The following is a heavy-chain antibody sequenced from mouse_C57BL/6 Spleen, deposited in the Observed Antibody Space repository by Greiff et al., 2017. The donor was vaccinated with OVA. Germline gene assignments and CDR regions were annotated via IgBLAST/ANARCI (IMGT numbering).Heavy chain of an antibody. CDR1: GYTFTDYE. V-gene: IGHV1-15*01. CDR2: IDPETGGT. Sequence: QVQLQQSGAELVRPGASVTLSCKASGYTFTDYEMHWVKQTPVHGLEWIGAIDPETGGTAYNQKFKGKAILTADKSSSTAYMELRSLTSEDSAVYYCTNYYYGSSPDYWGQGTTLTVSS. D-gene: IGHD1-1*01. J-gene: IGHJ2*01. CDR3: TNYYYGSSPDY.